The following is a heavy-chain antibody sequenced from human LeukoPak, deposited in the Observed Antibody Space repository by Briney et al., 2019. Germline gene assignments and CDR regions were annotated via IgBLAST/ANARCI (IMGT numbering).Heavy chain of an antibody. CDR3: ARHRTLGVVDY. CDR2: IYYIGST. J-gene: IGHJ4*02. D-gene: IGHD3-16*01. Sequence: SETLSLTCNVTGVSISPYYWSWIGQPPGKGLEWIGYIYYIGSTSYNPSLKSRVTISVDTSKNHFSLKLNSVTAADTAVYYCARHRTLGVVDYWGQGALVTVSS. CDR1: GVSISPYY. V-gene: IGHV4-59*08.